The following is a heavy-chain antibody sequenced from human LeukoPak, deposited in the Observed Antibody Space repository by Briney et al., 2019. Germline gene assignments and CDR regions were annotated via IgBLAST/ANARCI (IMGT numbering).Heavy chain of an antibody. J-gene: IGHJ3*02. CDR1: GFTFDDYG. Sequence: GGSLRLSCAASGFTFDDYGMSWVRQAPGKGLEWVSGINWNGGSTGYADSVKGRFTISRDNSKNTLYLQMNSLRAEDTAVYYCARDLRPTYYYDSSGSDAFDIWGQGTMVTVSS. CDR3: ARDLRPTYYYDSSGSDAFDI. CDR2: INWNGGST. D-gene: IGHD3-22*01. V-gene: IGHV3-20*04.